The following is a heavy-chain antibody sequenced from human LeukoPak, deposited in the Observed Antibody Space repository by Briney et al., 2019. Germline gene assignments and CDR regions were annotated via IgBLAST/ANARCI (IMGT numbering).Heavy chain of an antibody. CDR3: ARVWSGQQLVLGDY. V-gene: IGHV3-48*02. CDR1: GFSFTDYP. D-gene: IGHD6-13*01. J-gene: IGHJ4*02. CDR2: IRTTAEGAKYA. Sequence: GGSLRLSCATSGFSFTDYPMNWVRQAPGKGLEWISNIRTTAEGAKYAYYADSVKGRFTISRDNAKNSLYLQMDSLRDDDTAVYYCARVWSGQQLVLGDYWGQGTLVTVSS.